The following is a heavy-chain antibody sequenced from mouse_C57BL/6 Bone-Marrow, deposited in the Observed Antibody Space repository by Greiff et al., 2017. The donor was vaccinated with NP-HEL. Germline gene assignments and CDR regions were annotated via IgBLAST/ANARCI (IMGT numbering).Heavy chain of an antibody. J-gene: IGHJ3*01. CDR3: ARPYDYDDAWFAY. V-gene: IGHV1-54*01. CDR2: INPGSGGT. CDR1: GYAFTNYL. Sequence: QVQLQQSGAELVRPGTSVKVSCKASGYAFTNYLIEWVKQRPGQGLEWIGVINPGSGGTNYNEKFKGKATLTADKSSSTAYMQLSSLTSEDSAVYYCARPYDYDDAWFAYWGQGTLVTVSA. D-gene: IGHD2-4*01.